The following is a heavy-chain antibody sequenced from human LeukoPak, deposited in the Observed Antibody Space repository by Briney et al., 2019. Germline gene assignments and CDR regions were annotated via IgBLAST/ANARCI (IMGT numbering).Heavy chain of an antibody. J-gene: IGHJ4*02. CDR3: ARERGGIVVVTSFDY. D-gene: IGHD3-22*01. CDR2: ISSSSSYI. CDR1: GFTFSSYS. Sequence: PGGSLRLSCAASGFTFSSYSMNWVRQAPGKGLEWVSSISSSSSYIYYADSVKGRFTISRDNAKNSLYLQMNSLRAEDTAVYYCARERGGIVVVTSFDYWGQGTLVTVSS. V-gene: IGHV3-21*04.